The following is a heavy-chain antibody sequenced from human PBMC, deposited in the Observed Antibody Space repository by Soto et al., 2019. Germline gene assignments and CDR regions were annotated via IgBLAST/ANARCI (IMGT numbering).Heavy chain of an antibody. V-gene: IGHV4-59*12. J-gene: IGHJ4*02. Sequence: QVHLQESGPGLVKPSETLSLTCTISGSSITNYQWSWIRQPPGKGLEWIGHVYYSGSANYNPTLKSRVTISMDTSKSQCSLNLGSVTAAATAVYFCARPAGSLGYWGQGTLVTVSS. CDR1: GSSITNYQ. D-gene: IGHD2-2*03. CDR2: VYYSGSA. CDR3: ARPAGSLGY.